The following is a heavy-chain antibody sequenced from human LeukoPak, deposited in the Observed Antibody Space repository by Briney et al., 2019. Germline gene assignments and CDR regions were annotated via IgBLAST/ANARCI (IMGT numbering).Heavy chain of an antibody. Sequence: GGSLRLSCAASGFTFSSYAMHWVRQAPGKGLEWVAVISYDGNNKYYADSVKGRFTISRDNSKNTLYLQMNSLRAEDTAVYYCAKGNSFDIWGQGTMLTVSS. J-gene: IGHJ3*02. D-gene: IGHD1-7*01. CDR2: ISYDGNNK. V-gene: IGHV3-30-3*01. CDR3: AKGNSFDI. CDR1: GFTFSSYA.